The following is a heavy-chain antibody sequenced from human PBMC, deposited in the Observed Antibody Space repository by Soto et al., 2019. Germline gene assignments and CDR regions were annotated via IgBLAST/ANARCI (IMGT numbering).Heavy chain of an antibody. V-gene: IGHV3-30-3*01. CDR1: GFTFSSYA. CDR2: ISYDGSNK. J-gene: IGHJ4*02. Sequence: GGSLRLSCAASGFTFSSYAMHWVRQAPGKGLEWVAVISYDGSNKYYADSVKGRFTISRDNSKNTLYLQMNSLRAEDTAVYYCARDTPGDYSSPWGGFGGYFDYWGQGTLVTVSS. D-gene: IGHD3-10*01. CDR3: ARDTPGDYSSPWGGFGGYFDY.